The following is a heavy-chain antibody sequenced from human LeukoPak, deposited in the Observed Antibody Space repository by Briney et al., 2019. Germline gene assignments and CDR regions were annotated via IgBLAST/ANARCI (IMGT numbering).Heavy chain of an antibody. J-gene: IGHJ4*02. V-gene: IGHV3-66*01. CDR1: GFTVSSNY. D-gene: IGHD3-22*01. Sequence: GGSLRLSCAASGFTVSSNYMSWVRQAPGKGLEWVSVIYSGGSTYYADSVKGRFTISRDNSKNTLYLQMNSLRAEDTAVYYCARGYDSSGYSLYYFDYWGQGTLVTVSS. CDR2: IYSGGST. CDR3: ARGYDSSGYSLYYFDY.